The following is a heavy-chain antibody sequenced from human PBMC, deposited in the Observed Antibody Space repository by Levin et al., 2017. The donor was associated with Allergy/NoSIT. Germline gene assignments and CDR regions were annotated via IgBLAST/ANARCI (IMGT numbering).Heavy chain of an antibody. CDR2: INHSGST. D-gene: IGHD3-10*01. J-gene: IGHJ5*02. V-gene: IGHV4-34*01. CDR1: GGSFSGYY. CDR3: ARGSRGSGSYSRSWFDP. Sequence: PSETLSLTCAVYGGSFSGYYWSWIRQPPGKGLEWIGEINHSGSTNYNPSLKSRVTISVDTSKNQFSLKLSSVTAADTAVYYCARGSRGSGSYSRSWFDPWGQGTLVTVSS.